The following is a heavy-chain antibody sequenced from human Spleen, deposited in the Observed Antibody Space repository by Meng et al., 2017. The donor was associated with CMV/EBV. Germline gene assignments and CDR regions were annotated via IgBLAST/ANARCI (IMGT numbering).Heavy chain of an antibody. J-gene: IGHJ4*02. Sequence: SETLSLTCTVSGYSISSGYYWGWIRQPPGKGLEWIGSIYHSGSTYYNPSLKSRVTISVDTSKNQFSLKLSSVTAADTAVYYCASLVGATTLPFDYWGQGTLVTVSS. CDR1: GYSISSGYY. CDR3: ASLVGATTLPFDY. V-gene: IGHV4-38-2*02. CDR2: IYHSGST. D-gene: IGHD1-26*01.